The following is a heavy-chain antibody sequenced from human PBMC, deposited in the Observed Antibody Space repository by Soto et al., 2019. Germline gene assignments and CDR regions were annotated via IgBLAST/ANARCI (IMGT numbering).Heavy chain of an antibody. V-gene: IGHV4-34*01. CDR1: GGSFSGYY. J-gene: IGHJ6*02. Sequence: SETLSLTCAVYGGSFSGYYCSWIRQPPWKGLEWIGEINHSGITNYNPSLKSRVTISVDTSKNQFSLKLSSVTAADTAVYYCAIGDGDPDYSNYGNYYYYGMDVLGQGTTVTLSS. CDR3: AIGDGDPDYSNYGNYYYYGMDV. D-gene: IGHD4-4*01. CDR2: INHSGIT.